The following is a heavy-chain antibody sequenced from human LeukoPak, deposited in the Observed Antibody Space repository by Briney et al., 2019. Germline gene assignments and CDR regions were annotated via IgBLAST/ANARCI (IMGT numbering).Heavy chain of an antibody. J-gene: IGHJ6*04. Sequence: PSETLSLTCAVYGGSFSGYYWSWIRQPPGKGLEWIGEINHSGSTNYNPSLKSRVTISVDTSKNQFSLKLRSVTAADTAVYYCARYCSSTSCSPNGMDVWGKGTTVTVSS. CDR1: GGSFSGYY. D-gene: IGHD2-2*01. CDR2: INHSGST. V-gene: IGHV4-34*01. CDR3: ARYCSSTSCSPNGMDV.